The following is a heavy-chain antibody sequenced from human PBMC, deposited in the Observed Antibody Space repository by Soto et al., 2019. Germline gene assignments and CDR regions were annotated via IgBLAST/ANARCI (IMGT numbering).Heavy chain of an antibody. J-gene: IGHJ4*02. V-gene: IGHV3-53*01. CDR2: MYSGGGT. CDR3: ASAPSALYDY. CDR1: GFSVNNY. D-gene: IGHD3-16*01. Sequence: GGSLRLSCAASGFSVNNYMSWVRQAPGKGLEWVSVMYSGGGTWYTDSVKGRFTISRDNSKNTLYLQMNSLGAEDTALYYCASAPSALYDYWGQGTLVTVSS.